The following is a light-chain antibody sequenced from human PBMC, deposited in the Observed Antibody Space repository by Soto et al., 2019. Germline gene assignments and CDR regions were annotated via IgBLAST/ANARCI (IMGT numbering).Light chain of an antibody. CDR3: QQYGRSPLT. CDR2: GAS. J-gene: IGKJ4*01. CDR1: QSVSSSS. Sequence: EIVLTQSPGTLSLSPGERAALSCRASQSVSSSSLAWFQQKPGQAPRLLIYGASSRATGIPDRFSGSGSGTDFTLTISRLDPEDFAVYHCQQYGRSPLTFGGGTKV. V-gene: IGKV3-20*01.